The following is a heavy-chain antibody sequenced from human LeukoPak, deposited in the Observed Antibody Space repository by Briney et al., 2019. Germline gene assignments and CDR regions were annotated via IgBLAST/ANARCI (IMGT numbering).Heavy chain of an antibody. Sequence: SETLSLTCTVSGGSISSSSYYWGWIRQPPGKGLEWIGSIYYSGSTYYNPSLKSRVTISVDTSKNQFSLKLSSVTAADTAVYYCAGALEDAFDIWGQGTMVTVSS. V-gene: IGHV4-39*07. J-gene: IGHJ3*02. CDR1: GGSISSSSYY. D-gene: IGHD1-1*01. CDR3: AGALEDAFDI. CDR2: IYYSGST.